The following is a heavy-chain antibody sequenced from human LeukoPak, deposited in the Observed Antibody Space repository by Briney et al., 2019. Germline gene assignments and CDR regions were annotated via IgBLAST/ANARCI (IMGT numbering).Heavy chain of an antibody. Sequence: ASVKVSCKVSGYTLTELSMHWVRQAPGRGLEWMGGFDPEDGETIYAQKFQGRVTMTEDTSTDTAYMELSSLRSEDTAVYYCATDLDGYSYGAFDYWGQGTLVTVSS. CDR1: GYTLTELS. V-gene: IGHV1-24*01. CDR2: FDPEDGET. J-gene: IGHJ4*02. CDR3: ATDLDGYSYGAFDY. D-gene: IGHD5-18*01.